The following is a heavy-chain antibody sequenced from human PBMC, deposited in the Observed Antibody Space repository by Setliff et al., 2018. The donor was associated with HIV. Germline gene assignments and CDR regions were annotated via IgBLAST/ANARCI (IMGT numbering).Heavy chain of an antibody. J-gene: IGHJ4*02. D-gene: IGHD4-17*01. Sequence: KPSETLSLTCTVSGDSINTHYWSWIRQPPGKGLEWIGCIYSTGSTNYNPSLQSRVSISMDASKNKFSLKVTSVTSADTAVYYCAKGAGFYGDYTFDYWGQGHLVTVSS. CDR2: IYSTGST. CDR3: AKGAGFYGDYTFDY. V-gene: IGHV4-59*11. CDR1: GDSINTHY.